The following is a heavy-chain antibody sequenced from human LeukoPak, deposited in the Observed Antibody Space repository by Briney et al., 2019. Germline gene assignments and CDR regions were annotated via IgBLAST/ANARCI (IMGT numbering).Heavy chain of an antibody. Sequence: PSQTLSLTCTVSGGSISSGDYYWSWIRQPPGKGLEWIGYIYYSGSTYYNPSLKSRVTISVDTSKNQFSLKLSSVTAADTAVYYCARGRQTATYYYGSGSLNYWGQGTLVTVSS. CDR1: GGSISSGDYY. D-gene: IGHD3-10*01. CDR3: ARGRQTATYYYGSGSLNY. V-gene: IGHV4-30-4*01. CDR2: IYYSGST. J-gene: IGHJ4*02.